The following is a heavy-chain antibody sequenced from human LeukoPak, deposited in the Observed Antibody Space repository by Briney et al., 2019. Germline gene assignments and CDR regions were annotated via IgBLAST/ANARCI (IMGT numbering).Heavy chain of an antibody. Sequence: GGSLRLSCAASGLTFSDYYMTWIRQAQGKGLEWVSSISGTGTTIYSADSVRGRFTVSRDNARNSLFLHMNSLRAEDTAVYYCAVQITMIVVVPYFDYWGQGTLVTVSS. CDR3: AVQITMIVVVPYFDY. D-gene: IGHD3-22*01. V-gene: IGHV3-11*04. CDR1: GLTFSDYY. J-gene: IGHJ4*02. CDR2: ISGTGTTI.